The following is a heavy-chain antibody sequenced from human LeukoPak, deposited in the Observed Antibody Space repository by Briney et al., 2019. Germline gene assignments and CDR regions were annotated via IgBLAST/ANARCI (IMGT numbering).Heavy chain of an antibody. Sequence: SETLSLTCTVSGGSISTSSYWGWIRQPPGKGLEWIGSMYYGGATYYNPSLRSRVTIPEDTSKNQFSLKLSSVTAADTALYYCATRIAAAAYYFDYWGQGTLVPVSS. CDR1: GGSISTSSY. CDR2: MYYGGAT. CDR3: ATRIAAAAYYFDY. J-gene: IGHJ4*02. V-gene: IGHV4-39*01. D-gene: IGHD6-13*01.